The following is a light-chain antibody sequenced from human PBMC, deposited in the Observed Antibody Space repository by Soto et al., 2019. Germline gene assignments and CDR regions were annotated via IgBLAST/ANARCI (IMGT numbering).Light chain of an antibody. CDR2: DAS. CDR3: QQPYT. Sequence: EIVLTQPPATLSLSPGERATLSCRASQSVSSYLAWYQQKPGQAPRLLIYDASNRATGIPARFSGSGSGTDFTLTISSIEPEDFAVYYCQQPYTFGQGTKLEIK. J-gene: IGKJ2*01. V-gene: IGKV3-11*01. CDR1: QSVSSY.